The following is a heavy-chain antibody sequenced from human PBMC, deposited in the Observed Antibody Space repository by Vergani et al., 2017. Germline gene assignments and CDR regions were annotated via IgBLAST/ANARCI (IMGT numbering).Heavy chain of an antibody. D-gene: IGHD2-15*01. V-gene: IGHV3-30*03. Sequence: QVHLVESGGGVVQPGRSLRLSCVVSGFTSSYYGMHWVRQAPGKGLEWVAVISYDGTQKYYADSVKGRFTISRDNSKSTLYLQMNSLRTEDTAVYYCATKSCGTSVCQIGDFKVWGQGTLVTVSS. J-gene: IGHJ1*01. CDR3: ATKSCGTSVCQIGDFKV. CDR1: GFTSSYYG. CDR2: ISYDGTQK.